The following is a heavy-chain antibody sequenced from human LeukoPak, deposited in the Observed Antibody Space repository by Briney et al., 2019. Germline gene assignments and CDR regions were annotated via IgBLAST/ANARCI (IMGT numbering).Heavy chain of an antibody. D-gene: IGHD3-16*02. CDR1: GYTFTGYY. CDR2: ISAYNGNT. V-gene: IGHV1-18*04. CDR3: VRDYDYVWGTYHPDYFDY. Sequence: ASVKVSCKASGYTFTGYYIHWVRQAPGQGLEWMGWISAYNGNTNYAQKLQGRVTMTTDTSTSTAYMELRSLRSDDTAVYYCVRDYDYVWGTYHPDYFDYWGQGTLVTVSS. J-gene: IGHJ4*02.